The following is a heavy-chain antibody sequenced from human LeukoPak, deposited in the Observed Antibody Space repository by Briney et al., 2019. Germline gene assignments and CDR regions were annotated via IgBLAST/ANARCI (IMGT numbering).Heavy chain of an antibody. CDR2: ISSSSSTI. V-gene: IGHV3-48*04. CDR3: ARDGMAVALYYFDY. Sequence: GGSLRLSCAASGFTFSSYSMNWVRQAPGKGLEWVSYISSSSSTIYYADSVKGRFTISRDNAKNSLYLQMNSLGAEDTAVYYCARDGMAVALYYFDYWGQGTLVTVSS. D-gene: IGHD6-19*01. CDR1: GFTFSSYS. J-gene: IGHJ4*02.